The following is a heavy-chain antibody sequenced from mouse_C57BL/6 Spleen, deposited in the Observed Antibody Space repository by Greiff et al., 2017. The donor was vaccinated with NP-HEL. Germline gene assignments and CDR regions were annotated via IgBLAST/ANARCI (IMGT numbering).Heavy chain of an antibody. CDR2: ISGGGGNT. V-gene: IGHV5-9*01. CDR1: GFTFSSYT. Sequence: DVQLVESGGGLVKPGGSLKLSCAASGFTFSSYTMSWVRQTPEKRLEWVATISGGGGNTYYPDSVKGRFTISRDNAKNTLYMQMSSLRSEDTALYYCARREVLDYWGQGTTLTVSS. CDR3: ARREVLDY. D-gene: IGHD2-14*01. J-gene: IGHJ2*01.